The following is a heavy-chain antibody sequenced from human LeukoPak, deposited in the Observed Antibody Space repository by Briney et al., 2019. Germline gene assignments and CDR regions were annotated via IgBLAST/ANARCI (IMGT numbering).Heavy chain of an antibody. Sequence: TGGSLRLSCSASGFTFSSYAMHWVRQAPGKGLEYVSAISSNGGSTYYADSVKGRFTISRDNSKNTLYLQMSSLRAEDTAVYYCVKESTTYYDILTGYYTPYYFDYWGQGTLVTVFS. J-gene: IGHJ4*02. V-gene: IGHV3-64D*06. CDR2: ISSNGGST. D-gene: IGHD3-9*01. CDR3: VKESTTYYDILTGYYTPYYFDY. CDR1: GFTFSSYA.